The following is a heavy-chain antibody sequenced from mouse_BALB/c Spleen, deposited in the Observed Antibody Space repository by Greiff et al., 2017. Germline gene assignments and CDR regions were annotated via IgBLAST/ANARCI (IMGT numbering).Heavy chain of an antibody. Sequence: DVHLVESGGGLVQPGGSLKLSCAASGFTFSSYGMSWVRQTPDKRLELVATINSNGGSTYYPDSVKGRFTISRDNAKNTLYLQMSSLKSEDTAMYYCARAPVVATDAMDYWGQGTSVTVSS. CDR2: INSNGGST. V-gene: IGHV5-6-3*01. CDR3: ARAPVVATDAMDY. D-gene: IGHD1-1*01. CDR1: GFTFSSYG. J-gene: IGHJ4*01.